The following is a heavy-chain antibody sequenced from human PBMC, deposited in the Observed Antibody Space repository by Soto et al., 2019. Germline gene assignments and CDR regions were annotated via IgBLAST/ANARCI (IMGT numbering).Heavy chain of an antibody. CDR1: GFTFISYG. CDR3: ATDQGIY. V-gene: IGHV3-33*01. Sequence: PGGSLRLSCAASGFTFISYGIHWVRHSPCKGLEWVAVIWYDGSDKYYADSVKGRFTISRDNSKNTLYLQMNSLRAEDTAVYYCATDQGIYWGQGTLVTVSS. J-gene: IGHJ4*02. D-gene: IGHD3-10*01. CDR2: IWYDGSDK.